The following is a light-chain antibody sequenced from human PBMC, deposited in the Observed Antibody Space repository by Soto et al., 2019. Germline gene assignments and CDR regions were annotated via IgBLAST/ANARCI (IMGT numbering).Light chain of an antibody. J-gene: IGKJ4*01. V-gene: IGKV3-15*01. Sequence: EIVMTQSPATLSVSPGARATLSCRASQSVSTNLAWYQQKPGQGPRLLIFGASTRAIGIPARFSGSGSGTDFTLTISSLQSEDFAVYYCQHYNELPLTFGGGTKVDIK. CDR1: QSVSTN. CDR2: GAS. CDR3: QHYNELPLT.